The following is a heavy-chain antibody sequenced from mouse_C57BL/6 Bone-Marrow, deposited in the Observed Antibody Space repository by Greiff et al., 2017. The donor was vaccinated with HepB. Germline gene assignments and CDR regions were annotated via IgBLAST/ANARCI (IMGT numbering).Heavy chain of an antibody. CDR1: GYTFTSYG. Sequence: VMLVESGAELARPGASVKLSCKASGYTFTSYGISWVKQRTGQGLEWIGEIYPRSGNTYYNEKFKGKATLTADKSSSTAYMELRSLTSEDSAVYFCAKLLYWYFDVWGTGTTVTVSS. CDR3: AKLLYWYFDV. J-gene: IGHJ1*03. CDR2: IYPRSGNT. V-gene: IGHV1-81*01. D-gene: IGHD1-1*01.